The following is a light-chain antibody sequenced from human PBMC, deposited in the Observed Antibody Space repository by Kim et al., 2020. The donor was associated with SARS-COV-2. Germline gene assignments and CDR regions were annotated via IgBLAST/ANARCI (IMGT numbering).Light chain of an antibody. CDR3: QQRNNWPPIT. J-gene: IGKJ5*01. Sequence: PGERATLSCRASQSVSSYLAWYQQKPGQAPRLLIYDASNRATGIPARFSGSGSGTDFTLTISSLEPEDFAVYYCQQRNNWPPITFGQGTRLEIK. CDR2: DAS. V-gene: IGKV3-11*01. CDR1: QSVSSY.